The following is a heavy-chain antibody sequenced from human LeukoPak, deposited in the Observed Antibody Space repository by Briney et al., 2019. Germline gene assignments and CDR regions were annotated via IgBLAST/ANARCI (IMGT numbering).Heavy chain of an antibody. Sequence: GGSLRLSCAAPGFTFSSSAMSWVRQVPGKGLEWVSVISGSDGRTYYADSVKGRFTISRDNSKNTLYLQMNSLRAEDTAVYYCAKHRENFGDSCLDDYWGQGTLVTVSS. CDR3: AKHRENFGDSCLDDY. D-gene: IGHD4-17*01. J-gene: IGHJ4*02. CDR2: ISGSDGRT. V-gene: IGHV3-23*01. CDR1: GFTFSSSA.